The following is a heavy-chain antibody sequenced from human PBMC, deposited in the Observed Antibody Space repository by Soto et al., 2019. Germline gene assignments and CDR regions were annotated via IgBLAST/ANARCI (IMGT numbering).Heavy chain of an antibody. CDR2: ISSSSTI. D-gene: IGHD3-3*01. V-gene: IGHV3-48*01. CDR3: ARDLQFTIFGVVIYYYYYMDV. J-gene: IGHJ6*03. Sequence: GGSLRLSCAASGFTFSSYSMNWVRQAPGKGLEWVSYISSSSTIYYADSVKGRFTISRDNAKNSLYLQMNSLRAEDTAVYYCARDLQFTIFGVVIYYYYYMDVWGKGTTVTVSS. CDR1: GFTFSSYS.